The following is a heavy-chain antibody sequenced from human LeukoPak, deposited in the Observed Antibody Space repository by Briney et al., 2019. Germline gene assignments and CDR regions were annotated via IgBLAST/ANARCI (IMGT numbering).Heavy chain of an antibody. CDR1: GFTFETYH. V-gene: IGHV3-48*03. CDR2: ITSGGGVI. J-gene: IGHJ4*02. Sequence: GRSLRLSCVASGFTFETYHMNWVRQAPGKGLEWLSSITSGGGVIYYADSVKGRFTISRDDATNSVFLQMSGLTVADTAVYYCARKRLADLGDDTSFGGTPFDSWGQGTLVIVSS. D-gene: IGHD3-16*01. CDR3: ARKRLADLGDDTSFGGTPFDS.